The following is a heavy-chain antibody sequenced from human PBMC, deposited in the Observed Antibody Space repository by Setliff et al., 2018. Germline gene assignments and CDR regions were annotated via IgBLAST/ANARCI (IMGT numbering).Heavy chain of an antibody. Sequence: SVKVSCKASGGSFSSYGITWVRQAPGQGLEWMGGTIPMFGTTNYAQKFRGRVTIITDESTSTAFMQLSSLRSEDTAVYYCVREGVDSRSSTDYRYYMDVWG. CDR1: GGSFSSYG. D-gene: IGHD3-22*01. CDR2: TIPMFGTT. V-gene: IGHV1-69*05. CDR3: VREGVDSRSSTDYRYYMDV. J-gene: IGHJ6*03.